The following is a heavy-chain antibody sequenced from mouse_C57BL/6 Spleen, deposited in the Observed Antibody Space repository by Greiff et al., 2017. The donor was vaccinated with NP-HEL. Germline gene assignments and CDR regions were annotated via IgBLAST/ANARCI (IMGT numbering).Heavy chain of an antibody. CDR2: IYPGDGDT. D-gene: IGHD1-1*01. CDR3: ARTRYYGSKGAMDY. Sequence: QVQLQQSGPELVKPGASVKISCKASGYAFSSSWMNWVKQRPGKGLEWIGRIYPGDGDTNYNGKFKGKATLTADKSSSTAYMQLSSLTSEDSAVYFCARTRYYGSKGAMDYWGQGTSATVSS. V-gene: IGHV1-82*01. J-gene: IGHJ4*01. CDR1: GYAFSSSW.